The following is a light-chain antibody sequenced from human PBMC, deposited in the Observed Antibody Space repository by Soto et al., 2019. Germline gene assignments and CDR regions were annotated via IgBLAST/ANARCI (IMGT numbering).Light chain of an antibody. CDR3: QQYTNWPWT. CDR2: GAS. V-gene: IGKV3-15*01. J-gene: IGKJ1*01. CDR1: QSVSSN. Sequence: EMVMTQSPATLSVSPGERATLSCRARQSVSSNLAWYQQKHGQAPRLLIYGASTRATGIPARFSGSGSGTEFTLTINSLQSEDFAVYYCQQYTNWPWTFGQGTKVDIK.